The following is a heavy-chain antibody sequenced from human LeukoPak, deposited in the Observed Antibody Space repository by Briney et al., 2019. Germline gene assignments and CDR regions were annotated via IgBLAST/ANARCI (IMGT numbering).Heavy chain of an antibody. CDR3: ARGRYKFPGIAAAGPLDY. D-gene: IGHD6-13*01. CDR2: INHSGST. CDR1: GGSFSSYY. V-gene: IGHV4-34*01. Sequence: SETLSLTCAVYGGSFSSYYWSWIRQPPGKGLEWIGEINHSGSTNYNPSLKSRVTISVDTSKNQFSLKLSSVTAADTAVYYCARGRYKFPGIAAAGPLDYWGQGTLVTVSS. J-gene: IGHJ4*02.